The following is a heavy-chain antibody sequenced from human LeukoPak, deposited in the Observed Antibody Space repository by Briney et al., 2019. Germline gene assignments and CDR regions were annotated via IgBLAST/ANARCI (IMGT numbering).Heavy chain of an antibody. V-gene: IGHV1-46*01. CDR2: INPSGGST. J-gene: IGHJ5*02. D-gene: IGHD6-19*01. CDR3: AREVERSGWSNWFDP. CDR1: GYTFTSYY. Sequence: GASVKVSCKASGYTFTSYYMHWVRQAPGQGLEWMGIINPSGGSTSYAQKFQGRVTMTRDMSTSTVYMELSSLRSEDTAVYYCAREVERSGWSNWFDPWGQGTLVTVSS.